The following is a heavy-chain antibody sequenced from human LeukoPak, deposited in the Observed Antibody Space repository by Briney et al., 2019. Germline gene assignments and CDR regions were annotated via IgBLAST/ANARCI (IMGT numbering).Heavy chain of an antibody. V-gene: IGHV4-59*01. CDR2: IYYSGST. CDR3: ARTSTTEHLGDL. CDR1: GGSISSYY. D-gene: IGHD4-17*01. Sequence: SEILSLTCTVSGGSISSYYWSWIRQPPGKGLEWIGYIYYSGSTNYNPSLKSRVTISVDTSKNQFSLKLSSVTAADTAVYYCARTSTTEHLGDLWGQGTMVTVSS. J-gene: IGHJ3*01.